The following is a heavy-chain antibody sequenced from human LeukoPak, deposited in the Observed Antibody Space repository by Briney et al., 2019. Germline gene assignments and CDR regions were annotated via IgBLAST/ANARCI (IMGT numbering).Heavy chain of an antibody. CDR3: AGGGEVVSNRPIDS. D-gene: IGHD3-16*02. V-gene: IGHV3-49*04. CDR1: GFTFGDYA. CDR2: IKSKTYGGTT. J-gene: IGHJ4*02. Sequence: GGSLRLSCKGSGFTFGDYAMSWVRQAPGKGLEWLSSIKSKTYGGTTNYAASVRGRLTISRDDSETIAHLHMDSLKIEDTAVYFCAGGGEVVSNRPIDSWGQGTLVTVSS.